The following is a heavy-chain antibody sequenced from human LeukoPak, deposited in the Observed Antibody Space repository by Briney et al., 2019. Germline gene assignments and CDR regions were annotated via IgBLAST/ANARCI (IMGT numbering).Heavy chain of an antibody. Sequence: SQTLSLTCTVSGGSISSGDYYWSWIRQPPGKGLEWIGFIYHTGSFHYNPSLKSRVTISVDTSKNQFSLKLYSVTAADTAVYYCASFTNSSGIDYWGQGTLVTVSS. D-gene: IGHD6-19*01. CDR1: GGSISSGDYY. CDR3: ASFTNSSGIDY. V-gene: IGHV4-30-4*01. J-gene: IGHJ4*02. CDR2: IYHTGSF.